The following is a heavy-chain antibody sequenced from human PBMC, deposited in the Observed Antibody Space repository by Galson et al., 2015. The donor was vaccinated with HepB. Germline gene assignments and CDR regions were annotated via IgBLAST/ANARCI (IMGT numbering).Heavy chain of an antibody. V-gene: IGHV3-73*01. CDR3: TRLPIYAGVIVVVPAAIVEV. D-gene: IGHD2-2*02. CDR1: GFTFSGSA. CDR2: IRSKANSYAT. Sequence: SLRLSCAASGFTFSGSAMHWVRQASGKGLEWVGRIRSKANSYATAYAASVKGRFTISRDDSKNTAYLQMNSLKTEDTAVYYCTRLPIYAGVIVVVPAAIVEVWGKGTTVTVSS. J-gene: IGHJ6*04.